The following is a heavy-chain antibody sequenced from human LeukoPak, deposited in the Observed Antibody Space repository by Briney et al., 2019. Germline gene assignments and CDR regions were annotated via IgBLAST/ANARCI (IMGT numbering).Heavy chain of an antibody. Sequence: PGGSLRLSCAASGFTFSSYAMSCVRQAPGKGLEWVSAISGSGGSTYYADSVKGRFTISRDNSKNTLYLQMNSLRAEDTAVYYCAKGDYDFWSGYYTGGYFDYWGQGTLVAVSS. V-gene: IGHV3-23*01. CDR2: ISGSGGST. CDR1: GFTFSSYA. CDR3: AKGDYDFWSGYYTGGYFDY. D-gene: IGHD3-3*01. J-gene: IGHJ4*02.